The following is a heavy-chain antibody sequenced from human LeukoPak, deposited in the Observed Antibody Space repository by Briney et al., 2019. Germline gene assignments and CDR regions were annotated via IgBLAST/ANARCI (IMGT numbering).Heavy chain of an antibody. CDR2: IKSKTDGGTT. J-gene: IGHJ4*02. CDR1: GFTFSNAW. D-gene: IGHD3-16*01. V-gene: IGHV3-15*01. CDR3: NTDYNYGENTRFGY. Sequence: GGSLRLSCAASGFTFSNAWMSWVRQAPGKGLGWVGRIKSKTDGGTTEYAAPVKGRFTISRDDSKKTLYLEMNSLETEDTAIYYCNTDYNYGENTRFGYWGQGTLVTVSS.